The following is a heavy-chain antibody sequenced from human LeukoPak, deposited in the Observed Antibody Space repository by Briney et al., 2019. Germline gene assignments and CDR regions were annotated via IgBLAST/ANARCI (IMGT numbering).Heavy chain of an antibody. CDR3: ARARSYYYYYMDI. Sequence: SETLCLSCAVYGGSFSGYYWSWIRQPPGKGLEWIGEINHSGNTNYNPSLKSRVTISVATSKNQFSLKLSSVTATDTAVYYCARARSYYYYYMDIWGKGTTVTVSS. CDR2: INHSGNT. CDR1: GGSFSGYY. V-gene: IGHV4-34*01. J-gene: IGHJ6*03.